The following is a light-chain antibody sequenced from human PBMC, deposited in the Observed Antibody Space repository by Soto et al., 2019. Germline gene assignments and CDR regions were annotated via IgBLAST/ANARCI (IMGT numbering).Light chain of an antibody. CDR3: QQYNSWLWT. V-gene: IGKV3-15*01. CDR2: GAS. J-gene: IGKJ1*01. CDR1: QSVSSK. Sequence: EIVMTQSPATLSVSPGEGATLSCRASQSVSSKLAWYQQKPGQAPRLLIYGASTRATGIPARFSGSGSGTEFTLIISSLQSEDSAVYYCQQYNSWLWTFGQGTKVEIK.